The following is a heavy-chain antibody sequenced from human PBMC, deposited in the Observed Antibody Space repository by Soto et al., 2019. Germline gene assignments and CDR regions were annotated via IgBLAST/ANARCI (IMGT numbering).Heavy chain of an antibody. V-gene: IGHV1-69*12. J-gene: IGHJ4*02. CDR3: ARSSWPTDY. Sequence: QVQLVQSGAEVKKPGSSVRVSCKASGGTFSNHAIYWVRQAPGQGLEWMGGIIPIFGTPNYAQSFQGRLTISADESTSTAYMELSSLSSQDTAVYYCARSSWPTDYWGQGTLVTVSS. CDR2: IIPIFGTP. CDR1: GGTFSNHA. D-gene: IGHD6-13*01.